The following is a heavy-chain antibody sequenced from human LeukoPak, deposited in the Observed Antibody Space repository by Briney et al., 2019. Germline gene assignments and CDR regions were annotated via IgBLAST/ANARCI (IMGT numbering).Heavy chain of an antibody. CDR2: ISWNSGSI. V-gene: IGHV3-9*01. CDR3: ARGGPAGVATNDY. D-gene: IGHD5-24*01. Sequence: GRSLRLSCAASGFTFDDYAMHWVRQAPGKGLEWVSGISWNSGSIGYADSVKGRFIISRDNAKNTLYLQMNSLRAEDTAVYYCARGGPAGVATNDYWGQGTLVTVSS. CDR1: GFTFDDYA. J-gene: IGHJ4*02.